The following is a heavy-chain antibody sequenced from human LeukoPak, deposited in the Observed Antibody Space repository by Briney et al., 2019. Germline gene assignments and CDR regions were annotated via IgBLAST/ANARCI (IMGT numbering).Heavy chain of an antibody. CDR1: GYTFTGYY. D-gene: IGHD3-3*01. J-gene: IGHJ5*02. V-gene: IGHV1-2*02. CDR3: ARDRITIFGVVIPLYNWFDP. Sequence: AASVAVSCTASGYTFTGYYMHWVRPAPGQGLAWLGWINPNSGGTNYAQKFQGRVTMTRDTSISTAYMELSRLRSDDTAVYYCARDRITIFGVVIPLYNWFDPWGQGTLVTVSS. CDR2: INPNSGGT.